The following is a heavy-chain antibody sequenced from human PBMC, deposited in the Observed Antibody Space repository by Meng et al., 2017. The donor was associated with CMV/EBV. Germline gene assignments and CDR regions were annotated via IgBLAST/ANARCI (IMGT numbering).Heavy chain of an antibody. J-gene: IGHJ5*02. D-gene: IGHD4-11*01. CDR3: ARALTVTTNWFDP. Sequence: KASGYTFTSYYMHWVRQAPGQGLEWMGIINPSGGSTSYAQKFQGRVTMTRDTSTSTVYMELSSLRSEDTAVYYCARALTVTTNWFDPWGQGTLVTVSS. CDR2: INPSGGST. V-gene: IGHV1-46*01. CDR1: GYTFTSYY.